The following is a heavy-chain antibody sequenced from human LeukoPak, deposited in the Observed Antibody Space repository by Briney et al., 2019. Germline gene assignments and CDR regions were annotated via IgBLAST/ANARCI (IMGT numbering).Heavy chain of an antibody. D-gene: IGHD3-10*01. Sequence: PGGSLRLSCAASGFTFSSYAMNWVRQAPGKGLEWVSYISSSSSTIYYADSVKGRFTISRDNAKNSLYLQMNSLRAEDTAVYYCAREGPHGGSDYWGQGTLVTVSS. J-gene: IGHJ4*02. CDR2: ISSSSSTI. V-gene: IGHV3-48*01. CDR3: AREGPHGGSDY. CDR1: GFTFSSYA.